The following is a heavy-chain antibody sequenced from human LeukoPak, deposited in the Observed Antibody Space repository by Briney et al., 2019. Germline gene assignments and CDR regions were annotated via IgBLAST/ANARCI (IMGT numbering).Heavy chain of an antibody. Sequence: PSETLSLTCTVSGGSISSYYWSWIRQPPGKGLEWIGYIYYSGSTNYNPSLKSRVTISVDTSKNQFSLKLSSVTAADTAVYYCARAGSYGDYYFDYWGQGTLVTVSS. CDR3: ARAGSYGDYYFDY. J-gene: IGHJ4*02. V-gene: IGHV4-59*01. CDR1: GGSISSYY. D-gene: IGHD4-17*01. CDR2: IYYSGST.